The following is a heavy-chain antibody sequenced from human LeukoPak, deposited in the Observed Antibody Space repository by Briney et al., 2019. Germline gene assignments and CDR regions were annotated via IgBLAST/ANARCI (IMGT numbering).Heavy chain of an antibody. V-gene: IGHV3-30*04. Sequence: GGSLRLSCAASGFTFSSYAMHWVRQAPGKGLEWVAVISYDGSNKYYADSVKGRFTISRDNSKNTLYLQMNSLRAEDTAVYYCAREYYDFWSGSYGMAVWGQGTTVTVSS. J-gene: IGHJ6*02. D-gene: IGHD3-3*01. CDR3: AREYYDFWSGSYGMAV. CDR2: ISYDGSNK. CDR1: GFTFSSYA.